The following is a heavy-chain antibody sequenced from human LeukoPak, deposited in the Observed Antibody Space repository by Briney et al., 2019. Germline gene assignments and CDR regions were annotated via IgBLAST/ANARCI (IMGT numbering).Heavy chain of an antibody. CDR3: ASEQSGNYDRPFDS. CDR2: ISSSSLYI. D-gene: IGHD1-26*01. Sequence: PGGSLRLSCAASGFTFSSYGMSWVRQAPGKALEWVSSISSSSLYIYYADSVRGRFTISRDNAKSSLYLQMNSLRAEDTAVYYCASEQSGNYDRPFDSWGQGTLVTVSS. CDR1: GFTFSSYG. V-gene: IGHV3-21*01. J-gene: IGHJ4*02.